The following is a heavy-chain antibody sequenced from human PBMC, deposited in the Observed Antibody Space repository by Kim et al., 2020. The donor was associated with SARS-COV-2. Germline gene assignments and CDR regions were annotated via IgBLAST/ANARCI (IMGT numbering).Heavy chain of an antibody. CDR1: GFTFSSYE. D-gene: IGHD2-8*01. J-gene: IGHJ4*02. CDR2: ISSSGSTI. V-gene: IGHV3-48*03. Sequence: GGSLRLSCAASGFTFSSYEMNWVRQAPGKGLEWVSYISSSGSTIYYADSVKGRFTISRDNAKNSLYLQMNSLRAEDTAVYYCARVPVYATLPDYWGQGTLVTVSS. CDR3: ARVPVYATLPDY.